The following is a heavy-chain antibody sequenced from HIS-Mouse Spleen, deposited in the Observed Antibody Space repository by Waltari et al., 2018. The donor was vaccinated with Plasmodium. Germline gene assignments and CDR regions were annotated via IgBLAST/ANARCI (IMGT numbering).Heavy chain of an antibody. D-gene: IGHD3-3*01. CDR2: IYYSGST. J-gene: IGHJ4*02. CDR1: GFSLSTTGVG. V-gene: IGHV4-39*01. Sequence: KESGPTLVKPTQTLTLTCTFSGFSLSTTGVGVGWIRQPPGKGLEWIGSIYYSGSTYYNPSLKSRVTISVDTSKNQFSLKLSSVTAADTAVYYCARQLAYYDFWSGYSRGYYFDYWGQGTLVTVSS. CDR3: ARQLAYYDFWSGYSRGYYFDY.